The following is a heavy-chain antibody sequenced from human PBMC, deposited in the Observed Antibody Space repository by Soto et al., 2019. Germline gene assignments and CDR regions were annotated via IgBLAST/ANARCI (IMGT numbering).Heavy chain of an antibody. Sequence: QVQLVQSGAEVKKPGSSVKVSCKASGGTFSSYAISWVRQAPGQGLEWMGGIIPIFGTANYAQKFQGRVTITADKYTSTAYMELSSLRSEDTAVYYCARDRGDGYKYFQQAYGMDVWGQGTTVTVAS. CDR1: GGTFSSYA. V-gene: IGHV1-69*06. CDR2: IIPIFGTA. CDR3: ARDRGDGYKYFQQAYGMDV. J-gene: IGHJ6*02. D-gene: IGHD5-12*01.